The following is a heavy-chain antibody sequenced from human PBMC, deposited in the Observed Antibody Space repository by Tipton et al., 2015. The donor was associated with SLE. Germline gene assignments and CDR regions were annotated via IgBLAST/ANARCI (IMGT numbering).Heavy chain of an antibody. J-gene: IGHJ4*02. CDR1: GGSISSGGYY. CDR2: IYYSGST. Sequence: TLSLTCTVSGGSISSGGYYWSWIRQHPGKGLEWIGYIYYSGSTYYNPSLKSRVTISVDTSKNQFSLKLSSVTAADTAVYYCARGLYSVAQLDYWCQGTLVTVSS. CDR3: ARGLYSVAQLDY. V-gene: IGHV4-31*03. D-gene: IGHD6-13*01.